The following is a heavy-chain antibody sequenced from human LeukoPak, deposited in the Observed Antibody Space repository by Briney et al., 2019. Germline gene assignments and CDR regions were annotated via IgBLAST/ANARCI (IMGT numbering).Heavy chain of an antibody. D-gene: IGHD3-10*01. V-gene: IGHV1-46*01. J-gene: IGHJ4*02. Sequence: ASVKLSCKASGYTFTSYYMHWVRQAPGQGLEWMGIINPSCGSTSYAQKFQGRVTMTRDTSTSTVYMELSSLRAEDTAVYYCASTEWFGELLAYKDWGQGTLVTVSS. CDR1: GYTFTSYY. CDR3: ASTEWFGELLAYKD. CDR2: INPSCGST.